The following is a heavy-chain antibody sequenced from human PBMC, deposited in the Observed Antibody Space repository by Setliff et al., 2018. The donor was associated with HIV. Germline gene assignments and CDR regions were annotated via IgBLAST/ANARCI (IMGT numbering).Heavy chain of an antibody. CDR3: ARDGLLVAGIRFDY. Sequence: SVKVSCKASGGTFNSYAIKWVRQAPGQGLECMGEIIPILGIASYAQKFQGRVTITTDESTSTAYMELSGLRSEDTAVYFCARDGLLVAGIRFDYWGQGTLVTVSS. CDR1: GGTFNSYA. D-gene: IGHD6-19*01. CDR2: IIPILGIA. J-gene: IGHJ4*01. V-gene: IGHV1-69*10.